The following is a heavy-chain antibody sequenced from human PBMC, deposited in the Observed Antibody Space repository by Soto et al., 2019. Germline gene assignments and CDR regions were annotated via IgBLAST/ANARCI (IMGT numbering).Heavy chain of an antibody. CDR3: ATTGNFGSGTSFLVDY. D-gene: IGHD3-10*01. J-gene: IGHJ4*01. CDR2: INPNSGGT. CDR1: GYTFTGYY. V-gene: IGHV1-2*02. Sequence: VASVKVSCKASGYTFTGYYVHWVRQAPGQGLEWMGWINPNSGGTIYSQKFQGRVTMTRDTSISTAYMELSSLRFDDTAVYYCATTGNFGSGTSFLVDYWGLGTLVTVSS.